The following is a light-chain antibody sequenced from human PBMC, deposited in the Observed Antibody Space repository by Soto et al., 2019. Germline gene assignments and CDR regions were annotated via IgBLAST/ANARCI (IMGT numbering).Light chain of an antibody. CDR3: SSYTSRRTLCV. CDR1: SSDVGGYNY. Sequence: QSALTQPASVSGSPGQSITISCTGTSSDVGGYNYVSWYQQHPGKAPKLMIHDVSNRPSGVSNRFSGSKSGNTASLTISGLQAEDEADYYCSSYTSRRTLCVVGTGTKVTVL. V-gene: IGLV2-14*03. CDR2: DVS. J-gene: IGLJ1*01.